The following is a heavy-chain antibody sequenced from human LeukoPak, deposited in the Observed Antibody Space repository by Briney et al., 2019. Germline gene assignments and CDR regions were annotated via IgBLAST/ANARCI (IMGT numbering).Heavy chain of an antibody. D-gene: IGHD2-2*01. J-gene: IGHJ6*03. CDR2: ISAYNGNT. CDR3: ARDPSHCSSTSCHYYYYYMDV. Sequence: ASVKVSCKASGYTFTSYGISWVRQAPGQGLEWMGWISAYNGNTNYAQKLQGRVTMTTDTSTSTAYMELRSLRSDDTAVYYCARDPSHCSSTSCHYYYYYMDVWGKGTTVTVSS. CDR1: GYTFTSYG. V-gene: IGHV1-18*01.